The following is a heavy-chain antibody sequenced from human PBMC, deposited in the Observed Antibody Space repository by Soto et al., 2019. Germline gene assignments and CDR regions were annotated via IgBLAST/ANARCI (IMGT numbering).Heavy chain of an antibody. CDR3: ARVGYSSGWLPDY. D-gene: IGHD6-19*01. CDR1: GFTFSSYS. J-gene: IGHJ4*02. V-gene: IGHV3-21*01. Sequence: GGSLRLSCAASGFTFSSYSMMWVRQAPGKGLEWVSLLSSSSSYIYFADSLKGRFTISRDNAKNSLYLQMNSLRAEDTAVYYCARVGYSSGWLPDYWGQGPLVTVSS. CDR2: LSSSSSYI.